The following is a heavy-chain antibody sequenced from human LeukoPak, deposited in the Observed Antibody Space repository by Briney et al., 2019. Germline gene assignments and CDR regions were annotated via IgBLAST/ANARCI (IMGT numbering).Heavy chain of an antibody. CDR2: INHSGST. D-gene: IGHD6-19*01. CDR1: GGSFSGYY. J-gene: IGHJ4*02. CDR3: ARVLMDSSGWYLFDY. Sequence: PSETLSLTCAVYGGSFSGYYWSWIRQPPGKGLEWIGEINHSGSTNYNPSLKSRVTISVDTSKNQFSLKLSSVTAADTAVYYCARVLMDSSGWYLFDYWGQGTLVTVSS. V-gene: IGHV4-34*01.